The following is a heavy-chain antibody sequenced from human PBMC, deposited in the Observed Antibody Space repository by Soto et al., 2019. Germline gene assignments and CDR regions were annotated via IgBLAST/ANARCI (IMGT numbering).Heavy chain of an antibody. CDR1: GGTFSSYA. CDR2: IIPIFGTA. CDR3: ARGERIAAAGKPYYYYYYMDV. J-gene: IGHJ6*03. Sequence: ASVKVSCKASGGTFSSYAISWVRQAPGQGLEWMGGIIPIFGTANYAQKFQGRVTITADESTSTAYMELSSLRSEDTAVYYCARGERIAAAGKPYYYYYYMDVWGKGTTVTVSS. D-gene: IGHD6-13*01. V-gene: IGHV1-69*13.